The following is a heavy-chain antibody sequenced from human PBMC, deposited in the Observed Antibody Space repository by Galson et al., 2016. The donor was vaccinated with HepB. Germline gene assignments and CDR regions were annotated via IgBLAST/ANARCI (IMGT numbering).Heavy chain of an antibody. Sequence: SLRLSCAASGFTFRSHGMHWVRQAPGKGLEWVAGISYDGSNEQYGDSVKGRFTISRDNLVDTVYLQMSSLRLEDTAVYYCAKDSSNTWYYFAQWGQGTLVVVSS. J-gene: IGHJ4*02. CDR3: AKDSSNTWYYFAQ. V-gene: IGHV3-30*18. CDR2: ISYDGSNE. CDR1: GFTFRSHG. D-gene: IGHD2-2*01.